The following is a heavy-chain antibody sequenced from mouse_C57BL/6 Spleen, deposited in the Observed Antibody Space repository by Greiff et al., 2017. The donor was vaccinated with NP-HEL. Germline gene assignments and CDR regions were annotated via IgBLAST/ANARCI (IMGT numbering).Heavy chain of an antibody. Sequence: VQLQQSGPVLVKPGASVKMSCKASGYTFTDYYMNWVKQSHGKSLEWIGVINPYNGGTSYNQKFKGKATLTVDKSSSTAYMELNSLTSEDSAVYYCARDSSGYAWFAYWGQGTLVTVSA. V-gene: IGHV1-19*01. J-gene: IGHJ3*01. D-gene: IGHD3-2*02. CDR2: INPYNGGT. CDR1: GYTFTDYY. CDR3: ARDSSGYAWFAY.